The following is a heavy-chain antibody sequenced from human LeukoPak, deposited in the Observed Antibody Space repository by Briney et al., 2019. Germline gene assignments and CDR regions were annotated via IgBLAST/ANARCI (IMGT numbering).Heavy chain of an antibody. V-gene: IGHV1-69*05. CDR3: ARDLGSGTDY. CDR2: IIPIFGTA. CDR1: GGSFSSYA. D-gene: IGHD6-19*01. Sequence: SVKVSCKASGGSFSSYAISWVRQAPGQGLEWMGGIIPIFGTANYAQKFQGRVTITTDESASTANMELSSLRSEDTAVYYCARDLGSGTDYWGQGTLVTVSS. J-gene: IGHJ4*02.